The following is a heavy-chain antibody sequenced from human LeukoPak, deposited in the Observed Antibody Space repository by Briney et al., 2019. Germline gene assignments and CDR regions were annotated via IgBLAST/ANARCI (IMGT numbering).Heavy chain of an antibody. CDR1: GYSFTSYW. CDR3: ASARHGDCVWDY. D-gene: IGHD4-17*01. J-gene: IGHJ4*02. V-gene: IGHV5-10-1*04. CDR2: IDPSDSHT. Sequence: GESLKISCKGSGYSFTSYWIIWVRQMPGKGLEWMGKIDPSDSHTNYSPSFQGRVTISVDNSISTAYLQWSSLEASDTAMYYCASARHGDCVWDYWGQGTLVTVSS.